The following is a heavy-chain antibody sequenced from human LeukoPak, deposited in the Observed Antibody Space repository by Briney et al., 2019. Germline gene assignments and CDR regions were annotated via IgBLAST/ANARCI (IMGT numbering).Heavy chain of an antibody. Sequence: PGGSLRLSCVASGFTFSTFGMHWVRQAPGKGLEWVSYISSSGITMNYADSVKGRFTISRDNAKNSLYLQMNSLRAEDTAVYYCARGWWSGYDAKLDYWGQGTLVTVSS. CDR2: ISSSGITM. CDR1: GFTFSTFG. V-gene: IGHV3-48*04. CDR3: ARGWWSGYDAKLDY. D-gene: IGHD5-12*01. J-gene: IGHJ4*02.